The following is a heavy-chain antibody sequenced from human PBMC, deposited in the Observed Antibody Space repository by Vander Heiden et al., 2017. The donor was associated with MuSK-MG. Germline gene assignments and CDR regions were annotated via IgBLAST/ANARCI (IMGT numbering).Heavy chain of an antibody. Sequence: QVQLVQSAAEVKKPGASVKVSCKSSGYTFTRYYMHWVRQAPGQGLEWMGWINPNSGGTNYAQKFQGRVTMTRDTSISTAYMELSRLRSDDTAVYYCARDIGDPHYYYYYMDVWGKGTTVTVSS. V-gene: IGHV1-2*02. J-gene: IGHJ6*03. D-gene: IGHD3-16*01. CDR2: INPNSGGT. CDR1: GYTFTRYY. CDR3: ARDIGDPHYYYYYMDV.